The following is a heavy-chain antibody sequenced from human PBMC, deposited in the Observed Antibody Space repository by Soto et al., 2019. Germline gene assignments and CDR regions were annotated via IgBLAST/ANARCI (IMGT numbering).Heavy chain of an antibody. CDR3: ARDPYDFWSDSDYSNYAMGV. J-gene: IGHJ6*02. Sequence: QVQLVESGGGVVQPGRSLRLSCKASGFTFSSYAMHWVRQAPGKGLEWVAVIWFDGGNKYHADSVKGRFTVSRDNSNNTLSRQMNSLRAAYTAVYYCARDPYDFWSDSDYSNYAMGVWGQGTTVSVSS. D-gene: IGHD3-3*01. V-gene: IGHV3-33*01. CDR2: IWFDGGNK. CDR1: GFTFSSYA.